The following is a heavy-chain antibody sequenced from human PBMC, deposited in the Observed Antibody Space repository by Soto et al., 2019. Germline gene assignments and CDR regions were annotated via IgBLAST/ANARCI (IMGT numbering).Heavy chain of an antibody. D-gene: IGHD3-22*01. V-gene: IGHV1-24*01. CDR3: ATAIFSSYDSSGYYRN. J-gene: IGHJ4*02. Sequence: ASVKVSCKVSGYTLTELSMHWVRQAPGKGLEWMGGFDPEDGETIYAQKFQGRVTMTEDTSTDTAYMELSSLRSEDTAVYYCATAIFSSYDSSGYYRNWGQGTLVTVSS. CDR1: GYTLTELS. CDR2: FDPEDGET.